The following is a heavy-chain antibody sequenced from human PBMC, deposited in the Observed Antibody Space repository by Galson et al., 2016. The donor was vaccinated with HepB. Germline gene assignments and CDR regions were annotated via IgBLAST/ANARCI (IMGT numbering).Heavy chain of an antibody. CDR2: IYSNEDT. D-gene: IGHD6-19*01. J-gene: IGHJ6*03. CDR3: ATGIVVAGKYYYYYMDV. CDR1: GGSISRDYY. Sequence: SETLSLTCIVSGGSISRDYYWGWIRQPPGRGLEWIRSIYSNEDTYYNPSVKSRVTISVDTSKNQLSLRLNSVTAADTGVYYCATGIVVAGKYYYYYMDVGGKGTTVTVSS. V-gene: IGHV4-39*01.